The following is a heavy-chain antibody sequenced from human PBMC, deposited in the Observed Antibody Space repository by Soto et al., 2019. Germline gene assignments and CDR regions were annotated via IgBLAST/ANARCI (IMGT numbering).Heavy chain of an antibody. Sequence: EVQLVESGGGLVQPGGSLRLSCAASGFTFTSYWMHWVRQAPGKGLVWVSRINSDGSGTVYVDSVKGRFTISRDNAKNALYLQMNSLRAEDTAVYYCTSSIPGYSYADTWGQGTLVAVSS. CDR3: TSSIPGYSYADT. CDR1: GFTFTSYW. D-gene: IGHD3-16*01. V-gene: IGHV3-74*01. CDR2: INSDGSGT. J-gene: IGHJ5*02.